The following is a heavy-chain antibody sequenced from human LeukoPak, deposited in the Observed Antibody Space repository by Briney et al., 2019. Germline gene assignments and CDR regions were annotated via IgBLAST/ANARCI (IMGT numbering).Heavy chain of an antibody. CDR1: GGSFSGYY. CDR3: ARQMPRPSYPYYYYYYMDV. CDR2: INHSGST. V-gene: IGHV4-34*01. D-gene: IGHD5-18*01. Sequence: PSETLSLTCAVYGGSFSGYYWSWIRQPPGKGLEWIGEINHSGSTNYNPSLKSRVTISVDTSKNQFSLKLSSVTAADTAVYYCARQMPRPSYPYYYYYYMDVWGKGTTVTISS. J-gene: IGHJ6*03.